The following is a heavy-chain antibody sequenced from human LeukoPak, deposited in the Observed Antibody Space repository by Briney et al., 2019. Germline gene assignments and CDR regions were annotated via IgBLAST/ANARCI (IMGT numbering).Heavy chain of an antibody. CDR1: GITLSNYG. CDR2: ISGSGGRT. V-gene: IGHV3-23*01. J-gene: IGHJ6*03. D-gene: IGHD3-22*01. Sequence: PGGSLRLSCAVSGITLSNYGMSWVRQAPGKGLEWVAGISGSGGRTNYADSVKGRFTISRDDSKNTLYLEMNSLRAEDTAVYYCAKDSSSYDWGYMDVWGKGTTVTISS. CDR3: AKDSSSYDWGYMDV.